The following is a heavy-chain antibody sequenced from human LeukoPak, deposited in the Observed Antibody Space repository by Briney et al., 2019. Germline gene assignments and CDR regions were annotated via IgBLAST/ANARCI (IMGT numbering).Heavy chain of an antibody. V-gene: IGHV3-7*01. CDR3: AREGYSYGFDY. CDR1: GFTFSNYW. D-gene: IGHD5-18*01. Sequence: GGSLRLSCAASGFTFSNYWMSWVRQAPGKGLEWVANIKQDGSEKKYGDSVKGRLTISRDNAKNSLYLQMNSLRAEDTAVYYCAREGYSYGFDYWGQGTLVTVSS. CDR2: IKQDGSEK. J-gene: IGHJ4*02.